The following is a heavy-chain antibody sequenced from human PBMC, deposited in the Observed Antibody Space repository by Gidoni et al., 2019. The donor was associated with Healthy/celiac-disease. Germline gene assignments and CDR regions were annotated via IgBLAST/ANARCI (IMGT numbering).Heavy chain of an antibody. CDR2: ISYDGSNK. V-gene: IGHV3-30-3*01. CDR3: ARSGYCSGGSCYYDAFDI. D-gene: IGHD2-15*01. J-gene: IGHJ3*02. CDR1: GFHFSSYA. Sequence: QVQLVESGGGVVQPGRSLRLSCAASGFHFSSYAMHWVRQAPGKGLEWVAVISYDGSNKYYADSVKGRFTISRDNSKNTLYLQMNSLRAEDTAVYYCARSGYCSGGSCYYDAFDIWGQGTMVTVSS.